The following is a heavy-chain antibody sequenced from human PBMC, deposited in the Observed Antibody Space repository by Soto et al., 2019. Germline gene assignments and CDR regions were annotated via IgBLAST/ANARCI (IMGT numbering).Heavy chain of an antibody. CDR1: GASISISDW. D-gene: IGHD1-26*01. CDR3: ARGGIQYFFGN. CDR2: ISHSGST. J-gene: IGHJ4*02. V-gene: IGHV4-4*02. Sequence: SETLSLTCAVSGASISISDWWSWVRQPPGKGLEWIGEISHSGSTNYNPSLKSRVTISVDKSKNQFSLKLKSVTAADTAVYYCARGGIQYFFGNWGQGTLVTVS.